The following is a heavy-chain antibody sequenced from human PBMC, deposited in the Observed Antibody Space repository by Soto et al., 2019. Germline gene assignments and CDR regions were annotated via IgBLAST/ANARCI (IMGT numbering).Heavy chain of an antibody. CDR1: GGSFSGYY. CDR3: ARSWIQLWSPFDY. J-gene: IGHJ4*02. D-gene: IGHD5-18*01. Sequence: PSQTLSLTCAVYGGSFSGYYWSWIRQPPGKGLEWIGEINHSGSTNYNPSLKRRVTISGDTSKNQFSLKLSSVTAADTAVYYCARSWIQLWSPFDYWGQGTLVTVSS. CDR2: INHSGST. V-gene: IGHV4-34*01.